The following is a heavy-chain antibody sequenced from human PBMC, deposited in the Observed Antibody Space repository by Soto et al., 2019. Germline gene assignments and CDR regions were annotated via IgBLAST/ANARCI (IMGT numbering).Heavy chain of an antibody. CDR1: GDSVSGNSVT. J-gene: IGHJ5*02. V-gene: IGHV6-1*01. Sequence: SQTLSLTCAISGDSVSGNSVTWNWIRQSPSRGLEWLGRTYYRSKWYSDYAVSVKSRVTINPDTSKNQFSLQLSSVTAADTAVYYCARSPSWWSRDSGEVRFDPWGQGTLVTVSS. D-gene: IGHD2-15*01. CDR3: ARSPSWWSRDSGEVRFDP. CDR2: TYYRSKWYS.